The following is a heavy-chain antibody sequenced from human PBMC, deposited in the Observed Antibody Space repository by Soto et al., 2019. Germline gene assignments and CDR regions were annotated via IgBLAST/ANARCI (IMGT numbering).Heavy chain of an antibody. CDR3: ARAFSNYVDYYYYYMDV. CDR1: GFTFSSYS. J-gene: IGHJ6*03. Sequence: PGGSLRLSCAASGFTFSSYSMNWVRQAPGKGLEWVSSISSSSSSYIYYADSVKGRFTTSRDNAKNSLYLQMNSLRAEDTAVYYCARAFSNYVDYYYYYMDVWGKGTTVTVSS. V-gene: IGHV3-21*01. CDR2: ISSSSSSYI. D-gene: IGHD4-4*01.